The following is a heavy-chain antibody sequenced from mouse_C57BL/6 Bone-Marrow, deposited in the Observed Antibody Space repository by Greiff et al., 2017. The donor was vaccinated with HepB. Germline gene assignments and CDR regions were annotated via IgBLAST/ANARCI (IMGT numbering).Heavy chain of an antibody. Sequence: KLMESGGDLVKPGGSLKLSCAASGFTFSSYGMSWVRQTPDKRLEWVATISSGGSYTYYPDSVKGRFTISRDNAKNTLYLQMSSLKSEDTAMYYCARHGRGFFAYWGQGTLVTVSA. J-gene: IGHJ3*01. CDR3: ARHGRGFFAY. CDR1: GFTFSSYG. V-gene: IGHV5-6*02. CDR2: ISSGGSYT.